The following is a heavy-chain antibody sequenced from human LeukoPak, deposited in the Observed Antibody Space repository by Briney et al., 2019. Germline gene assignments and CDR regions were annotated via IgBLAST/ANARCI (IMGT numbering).Heavy chain of an antibody. J-gene: IGHJ4*02. CDR1: VGSNSRCGYY. D-gene: IGHD3-10*01. CDR3: ARRYDYSGSGSSYYFDY. V-gene: IGHV4-31*03. CDR2: IYYSGST. Sequence: SETLSLTCIVSVGSNSRCGYYRRWIRQHPGKGLGWIGYIYYSGSTYYNPSLKSRVTISVDTSKSQFSLKLTSVSAADTAVYYCARRYDYSGSGSSYYFDYWGQGILVTVSS.